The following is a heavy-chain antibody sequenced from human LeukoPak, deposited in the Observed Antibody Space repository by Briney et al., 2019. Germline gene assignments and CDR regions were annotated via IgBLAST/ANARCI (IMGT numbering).Heavy chain of an antibody. CDR1: GGTFSGYY. V-gene: IGHV4-34*01. CDR3: ARLSVIVGSTLEYYYYYMDV. J-gene: IGHJ6*03. Sequence: SETLSLTCAVYGGTFSGYYCSWVRQPPGKRLEWVGDSNDSGGTNYNPFLKSRVTISADKSKNPVSLKLTSVTAADTAVYYCARLSVIVGSTLEYYYYYMDVWGQGTTVTVSS. D-gene: IGHD1-26*01. CDR2: SNDSGGT.